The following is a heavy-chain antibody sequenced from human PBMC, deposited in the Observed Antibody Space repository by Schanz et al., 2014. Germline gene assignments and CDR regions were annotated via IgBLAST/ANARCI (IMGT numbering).Heavy chain of an antibody. J-gene: IGHJ5*02. CDR1: GGSISSGGDY. Sequence: QVLLQESGPGLLKPSETLSLTCTVSGGSISSGGDYWSWIRQHPGKGLEWIGEIYHSGSTNYNPSLKSRVTISVDKPKKQFSLKVTSMTAADTAVYYCARGHHPHGITVAARGFDPWGQGTLVTVSS. V-gene: IGHV4-31*03. CDR3: ARGHHPHGITVAARGFDP. D-gene: IGHD6-19*01. CDR2: IYHSGST.